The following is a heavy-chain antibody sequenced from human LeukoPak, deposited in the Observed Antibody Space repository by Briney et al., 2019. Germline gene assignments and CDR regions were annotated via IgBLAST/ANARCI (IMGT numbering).Heavy chain of an antibody. CDR3: ARAKSNDGGYYRKHFDY. CDR1: GGTFSSYT. D-gene: IGHD3-22*01. J-gene: IGHJ4*02. CDR2: IIPILGIA. V-gene: IGHV1-69*02. Sequence: GASVKVSCKASGGTFSSYTISWVRQAPGQGLEWMGRIIPILGIANYAQKFQGRVTITADKSTSTAYMKLSSLRSEDTAVYYCARAKSNDGGYYRKHFDYWGQGTLVTVSS.